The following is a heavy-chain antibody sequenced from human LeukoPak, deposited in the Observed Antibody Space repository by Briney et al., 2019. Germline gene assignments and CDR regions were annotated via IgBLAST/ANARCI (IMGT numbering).Heavy chain of an antibody. CDR3: AKDSAFYYIDV. CDR1: GFTFNNYG. J-gene: IGHJ6*03. CDR2: IRYNGNNQ. D-gene: IGHD3-10*01. Sequence: GGSLRLSCAASGFTFNNYGMHWVRQAPGKGVEWVAFIRYNGNNQYYADSVKGRFTICRENSKNRMYLQMNSLKGDDRAVYECAKDSAFYYIDVWGKGTTVIISS. V-gene: IGHV3-30*02.